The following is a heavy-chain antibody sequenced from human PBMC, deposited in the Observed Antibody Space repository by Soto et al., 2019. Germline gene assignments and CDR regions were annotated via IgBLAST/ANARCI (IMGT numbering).Heavy chain of an antibody. CDR1: GFTFSSYG. V-gene: IGHV3-33*01. CDR2: IWCDGSNE. Sequence: QVQLVESGGGVVQPGRSLRLSCAASGFTFSSYGMHWVRQAPGKGLEWVAVIWCDGSNENYADSVKGRFTISRDNSKNTLYLQMNSLGAEDTALYYCARDRRGSGWYDYFDYWGQGTLVTVSS. CDR3: ARDRRGSGWYDYFDY. D-gene: IGHD6-19*01. J-gene: IGHJ4*02.